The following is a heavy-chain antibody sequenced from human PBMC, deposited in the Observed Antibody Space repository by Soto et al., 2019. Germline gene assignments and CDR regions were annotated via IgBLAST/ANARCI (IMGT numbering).Heavy chain of an antibody. D-gene: IGHD6-13*01. Sequence: VKVSCKASGGTFSSYAISWVRQAPGQGLEWMGGIIPIFGTANYAQKFQGRVTITADESTSTAYMELSSLRSEDTAVYYCAREMAAGRGYYYYYGMDVWGQGTTVTVS. CDR1: GGTFSSYA. CDR2: IIPIFGTA. J-gene: IGHJ6*02. V-gene: IGHV1-69*01. CDR3: AREMAAGRGYYYYYGMDV.